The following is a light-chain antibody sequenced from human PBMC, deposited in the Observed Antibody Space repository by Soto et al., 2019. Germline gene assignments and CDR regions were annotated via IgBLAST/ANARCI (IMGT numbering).Light chain of an antibody. CDR1: QSVSSSY. Sequence: EIVLTQSPGTLSLSPGEGATLSCRASQSVSSSYIAWYQQRPGQTPSLLIYGASTRATGIPDRFSGSGSGTHFTLTISRLEPGDFAVYYCQHFGSSPSTFGQGTKVDIK. CDR2: GAS. V-gene: IGKV3-20*01. J-gene: IGKJ2*01. CDR3: QHFGSSPST.